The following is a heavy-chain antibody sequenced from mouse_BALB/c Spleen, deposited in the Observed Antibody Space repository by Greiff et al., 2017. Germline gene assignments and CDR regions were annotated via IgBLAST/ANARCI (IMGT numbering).Heavy chain of an antibody. CDR2: ISSGSSTI. V-gene: IGHV5-17*02. J-gene: IGHJ4*01. Sequence: EVKVVESGGGLVQPGGSRKLSCAASGFTFSSFGMHWVRQAPEKGLEWVAYISSGSSTIYYADTVKGRFTISRDNPKNTLFLQMTSLRSEDTAMYYCARGFYYYGSSYGYAMDYWGQGTSVTVSS. CDR1: GFTFSSFG. CDR3: ARGFYYYGSSYGYAMDY. D-gene: IGHD1-1*01.